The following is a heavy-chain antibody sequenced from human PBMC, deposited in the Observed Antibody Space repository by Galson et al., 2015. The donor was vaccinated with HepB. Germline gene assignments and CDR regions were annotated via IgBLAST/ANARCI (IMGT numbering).Heavy chain of an antibody. D-gene: IGHD1-26*01. Sequence: SLRLSCAASGFSFSKYVLHWVRQAPGKGLEWVAMIWHDGSNIKYAPSVKGRFTRSRENSRNTLPLQMHSLRADATAVYYCVRDSGPYSGSYHRLYPWGQGTQVLVAS. V-gene: IGHV3-33*01. CDR2: IWHDGSNI. CDR1: GFSFSKYV. J-gene: IGHJ5*02. CDR3: VRDSGPYSGSYHRLYP.